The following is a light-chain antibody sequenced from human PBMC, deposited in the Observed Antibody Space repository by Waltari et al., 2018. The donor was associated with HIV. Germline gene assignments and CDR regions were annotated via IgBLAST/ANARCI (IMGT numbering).Light chain of an antibody. CDR1: SSDVGSYNL. Sequence: QSALTQPASVSGSPGQSITISCTGPSSDVGSYNLFPWYQQHPGKAPKLMIYEVSKRPSGVSNRFSGSKSGNTASLTISGLQAEDEADYYCCSYAGSSTPYVFGTGTKVTVL. CDR3: CSYAGSSTPYV. V-gene: IGLV2-23*02. J-gene: IGLJ1*01. CDR2: EVS.